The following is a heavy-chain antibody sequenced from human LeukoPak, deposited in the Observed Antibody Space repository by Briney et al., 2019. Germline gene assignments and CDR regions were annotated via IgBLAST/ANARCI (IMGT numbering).Heavy chain of an antibody. D-gene: IGHD6-19*01. CDR2: INHSGST. Sequence: SETLSLTCAVYGGSFSGYYWSWIRQPPGKGLEWTGEINHSGSTNYNPSLKSRVTISVDTSKNQFSLKLSSVTAADTAVYYCARVVGQWLVRFDYWGQGTLVTVSS. V-gene: IGHV4-34*01. CDR3: ARVVGQWLVRFDY. CDR1: GGSFSGYY. J-gene: IGHJ4*02.